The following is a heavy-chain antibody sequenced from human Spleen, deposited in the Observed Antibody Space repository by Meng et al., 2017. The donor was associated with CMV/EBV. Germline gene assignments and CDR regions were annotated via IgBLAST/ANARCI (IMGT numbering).Heavy chain of an antibody. D-gene: IGHD3-22*01. CDR3: AGERIITNIIGAHGY. Sequence: YGGSFSGYYWSWIRQPPGKGLEWIGEIDHGGSTNFNPFLKSRVTISVDTSKNQFSLKLSSVTAADTAVYYCAGERIITNIIGAHGYWGQGILVTVSS. J-gene: IGHJ4*02. V-gene: IGHV4-34*01. CDR2: IDHGGST. CDR1: GGSFSGYY.